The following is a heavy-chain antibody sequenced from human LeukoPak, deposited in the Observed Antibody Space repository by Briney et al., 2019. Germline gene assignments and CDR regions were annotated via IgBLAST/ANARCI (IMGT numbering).Heavy chain of an antibody. J-gene: IGHJ6*02. V-gene: IGHV4-34*01. D-gene: IGHD4-11*01. CDR2: INHSGST. CDR3: ARAGGVTTVTTGYYYGMDV. Sequence: SETLSLTCAVYGESFSGYYWSWIRQPPGKGLEWIGEINHSGSTNYNPSLKSRVTISVDTSKNQFSLKLSSVTAADTAVYYCARAGGVTTVTTGYYYGMDVWGQGTTVTVSS. CDR1: GESFSGYY.